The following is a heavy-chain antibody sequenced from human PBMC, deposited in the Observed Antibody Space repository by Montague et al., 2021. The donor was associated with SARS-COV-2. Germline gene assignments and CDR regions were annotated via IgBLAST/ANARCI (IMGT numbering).Heavy chain of an antibody. J-gene: IGHJ5*02. CDR1: GYSISSGYY. D-gene: IGHD3-10*01. CDR2: IYHSGST. Sequence: SETQSLTCTVSGYSISSGYYWGWIRQPPGKGLEWIGSIYHSGSTXYNPSLKSRVAISVDTSKNQFSLKLSSVTAADTAVYYCARDCYDYGSGSYQRWFDPWGQGTLVTVSS. CDR3: ARDCYDYGSGSYQRWFDP. V-gene: IGHV4-38-2*02.